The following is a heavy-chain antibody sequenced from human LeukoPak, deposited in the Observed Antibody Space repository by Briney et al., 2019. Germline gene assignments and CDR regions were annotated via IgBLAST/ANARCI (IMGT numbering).Heavy chain of an antibody. CDR1: GFTFSSYA. CDR2: ISGSGGST. Sequence: PGGSLRLSCAASGFTFSSYAMSWVRQAPGKGLEWVSAISGSGGSTYYADSVKGRFTISRDNSKNTLYLQMNSLRAEDTAVYYCAKTRTIKLVLAEKSGGTPGYWYFDLWGRGTLVTVSS. J-gene: IGHJ2*01. D-gene: IGHD6-13*01. V-gene: IGHV3-23*01. CDR3: AKTRTIKLVLAEKSGGTPGYWYFDL.